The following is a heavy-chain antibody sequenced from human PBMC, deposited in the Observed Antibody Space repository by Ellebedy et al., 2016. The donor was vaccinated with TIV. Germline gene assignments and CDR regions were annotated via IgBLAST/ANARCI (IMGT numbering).Heavy chain of an antibody. CDR2: ITWDADST. J-gene: IGHJ4*02. CDR3: VRGDLNDY. Sequence: PGGSLRLSCAASGFTFDDYTMHWVRQAPGKGLEWVSLITWDADSTQYADSVKGRFTICRDNSRNSLNLQMHSLRTDDTALYYCVRGDLNDYWGQGTLVTVSS. V-gene: IGHV3-43*01. CDR1: GFTFDDYT.